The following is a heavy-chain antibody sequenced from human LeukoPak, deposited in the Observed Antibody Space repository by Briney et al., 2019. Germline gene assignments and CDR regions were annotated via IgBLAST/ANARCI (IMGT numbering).Heavy chain of an antibody. D-gene: IGHD6-13*01. CDR1: GGTFSSYA. CDR3: ARTAQQLVEGDAFDI. CDR2: IIPIFGTA. J-gene: IGHJ3*02. V-gene: IGHV1-69*13. Sequence: ASAKVSCKASGGTFSSYAISWVRQAPGQGLEWMGGIIPIFGTANYAQKFQGRVTITADESTSTAYMELSSLRSEDTAVYYCARTAQQLVEGDAFDIWGQGTMVTVSS.